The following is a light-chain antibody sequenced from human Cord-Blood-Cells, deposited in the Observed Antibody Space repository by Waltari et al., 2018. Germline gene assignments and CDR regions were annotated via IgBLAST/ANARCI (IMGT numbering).Light chain of an antibody. CDR1: SSDGAGSNY. J-gene: IGLJ3*02. CDR2: DVS. CDR3: SSYTSSSTLV. Sequence: QSALTQPASVSGSPGQSITISRTGTSSDGAGSNYVSWYQQHPGKAPKLIIYDVSNRPSGVSNRFSGSKSGNTASLTISGRQAEDEADYYCSSYTSSSTLVFGGGTKLTVL. V-gene: IGLV2-14*01.